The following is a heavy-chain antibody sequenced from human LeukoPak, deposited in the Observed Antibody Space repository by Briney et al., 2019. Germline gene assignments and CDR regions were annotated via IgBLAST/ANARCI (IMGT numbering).Heavy chain of an antibody. J-gene: IGHJ4*02. CDR2: LFGAAKNPT. D-gene: IGHD3-10*01. V-gene: IGHV3-23*03. CDR1: GFSFSSYA. CDR3: AKRNTVVRGGPSFDY. Sequence: PGGSLRLSCAASGFSFSSYAMNCVRPAPGKAREWFSILFGAAKNPTYYADSVKGRFTVSRDNSKNTLYLQMTSLRPEDTAIYYCAKRNTVVRGGPSFDYWGQGILVAVSS.